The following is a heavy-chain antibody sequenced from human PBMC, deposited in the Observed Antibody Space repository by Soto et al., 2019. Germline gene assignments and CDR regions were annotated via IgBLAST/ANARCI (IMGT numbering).Heavy chain of an antibody. CDR1: GFTFSSYD. CDR3: ARAQWLVQDYYYGMDV. D-gene: IGHD6-19*01. V-gene: IGHV3-13*01. Sequence: EVQLVESGGGSVQPGGSLRLSCAASGFTFSSYDMHWVRQATGKGLEWVSAIGTAGDTYYPGSVKGRFTISRENAKNSLYLQMNSRRAGDTAVYYCARAQWLVQDYYYGMDVWGQGTTVTVSS. J-gene: IGHJ6*02. CDR2: IGTAGDT.